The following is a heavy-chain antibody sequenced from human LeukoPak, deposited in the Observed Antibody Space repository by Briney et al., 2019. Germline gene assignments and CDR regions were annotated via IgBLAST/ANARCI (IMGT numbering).Heavy chain of an antibody. CDR2: ISSSGSTI. J-gene: IGHJ3*02. Sequence: GGSLRLSCAASGFTFSSYEMNWVRQAPGKGLEWVSYISSSGSTIYYADSVKGRFTISRDNAKNSLYLQMNSLRAEDTAVYYCARDRENCSGGSCCSYAFDIWGQGTMVTVSS. V-gene: IGHV3-48*03. CDR1: GFTFSSYE. D-gene: IGHD2-15*01. CDR3: ARDRENCSGGSCCSYAFDI.